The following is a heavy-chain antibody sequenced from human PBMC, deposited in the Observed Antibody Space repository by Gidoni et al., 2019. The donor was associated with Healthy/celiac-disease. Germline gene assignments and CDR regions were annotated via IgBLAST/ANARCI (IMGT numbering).Heavy chain of an antibody. CDR1: GGTFSSYA. Sequence: QVQLVQSGAEVKKPRSSVTVSCKASGGTFSSYASSWVRQAPGQGLEWMGRIIPILGIANYAQKFQGRVTITADKSTSTAYMELSSLRSEDTAVYYCARSDYYDSTSYGMDVWGQGTTVTVSS. V-gene: IGHV1-69*04. J-gene: IGHJ6*02. CDR3: ARSDYYDSTSYGMDV. D-gene: IGHD3-22*01. CDR2: IIPILGIA.